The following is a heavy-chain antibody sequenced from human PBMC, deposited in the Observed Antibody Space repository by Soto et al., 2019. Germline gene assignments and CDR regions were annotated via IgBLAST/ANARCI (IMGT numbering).Heavy chain of an antibody. D-gene: IGHD5-12*01. V-gene: IGHV3-30*18. CDR2: ISYDGSNK. CDR1: GFTFSSYG. J-gene: IGHJ5*02. Sequence: QVQLVESGGGVVQPGRSLRLSCAASGFTFSSYGMHWVRQAPGKGLEWVAVISYDGSNKYYADSVKGRFTISRDNSKNTLYLQMNSLRAEDTAVYYCAKHLYSGYDFDSGFDPWGQGTLVTVSS. CDR3: AKHLYSGYDFDSGFDP.